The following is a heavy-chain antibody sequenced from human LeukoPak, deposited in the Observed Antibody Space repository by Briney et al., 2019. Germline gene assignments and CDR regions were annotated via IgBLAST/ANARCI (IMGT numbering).Heavy chain of an antibody. CDR2: TNPGDSET. D-gene: IGHD3-9*01. Sequence: GGSLQISCLASGYRFTSYWIGWVRQVPGKGLEWLGMTNPGDSETRNSPSFEGQVTISADKSTSTAYLQWSSLKASDTAMYYCVRRVKASMAGYTYWFFDLWGPGTLVTVSS. CDR1: GYRFTSYW. J-gene: IGHJ2*01. V-gene: IGHV5-51*01. CDR3: VRRVKASMAGYTYWFFDL.